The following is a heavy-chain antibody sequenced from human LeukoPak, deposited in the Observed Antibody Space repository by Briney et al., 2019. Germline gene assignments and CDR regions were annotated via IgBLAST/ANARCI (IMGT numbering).Heavy chain of an antibody. D-gene: IGHD3-22*01. V-gene: IGHV4-34*01. CDR1: GGSFSVYY. CDR3: ASGRQDVTMIVVVMTAVSYYLDF. Sequence: SETLSLTCAVYGGSFSVYYWTWIRQTPEKGLEWIGEMNPSGSTSYNPPLKSRVTISVDTSKNQFSLQLSSVTAEDTAVYYCASGRQDVTMIVVVMTAVSYYLDFWGKGTTVTVS. CDR2: MNPSGST. J-gene: IGHJ6*03.